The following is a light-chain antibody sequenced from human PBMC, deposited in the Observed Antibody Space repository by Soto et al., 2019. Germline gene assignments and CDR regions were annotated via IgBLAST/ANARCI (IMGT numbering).Light chain of an antibody. CDR3: KSYAGSNTYV. CDR1: KNDIGVYDF. CDR2: EVV. V-gene: IGLV2-8*01. J-gene: IGLJ1*01. Sequence: QSVLPQAPSASGSPGQTVTISCTGAKNDIGVYDFVSWYQHHPGKAPRLIIYEVVQRPSGVPDRFSGSKSGNTASLTVSGLQAADEADYFCKSYAGSNTYVFGSGTKVTVL.